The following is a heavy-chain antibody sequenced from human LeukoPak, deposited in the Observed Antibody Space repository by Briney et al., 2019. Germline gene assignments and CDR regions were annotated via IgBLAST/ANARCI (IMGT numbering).Heavy chain of an antibody. Sequence: GGSLRLSCAASGFTFSDYYMSWIRQAPGKGLEWVSYISSSSSYTNYADSVKGRFTISRDNAKNSLYLQMNSLRAEDTAVYYCARFQRYCSGGSCSNWFDPWGQGTLVTVSS. CDR1: GFTFSDYY. D-gene: IGHD2-15*01. V-gene: IGHV3-11*03. J-gene: IGHJ5*02. CDR2: ISSSSSYT. CDR3: ARFQRYCSGGSCSNWFDP.